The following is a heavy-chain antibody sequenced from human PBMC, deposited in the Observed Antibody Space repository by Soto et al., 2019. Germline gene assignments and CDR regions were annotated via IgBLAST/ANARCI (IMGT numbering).Heavy chain of an antibody. J-gene: IGHJ4*02. CDR3: ARVASDYINSVDN. V-gene: IGHV3-23*01. CDR2: IGGSGGNR. D-gene: IGHD4-4*01. Sequence: EVQLLESGGGLVQPGGSLRLSCAASGFTFNAYAMTWVRQAPGKGLEWVSAIGGSGGNRYYADSVRGRFTISRDNSKDTVDLQMNSLRVEDMAVYYCARVASDYINSVDNWGQGILVTVSS. CDR1: GFTFNAYA.